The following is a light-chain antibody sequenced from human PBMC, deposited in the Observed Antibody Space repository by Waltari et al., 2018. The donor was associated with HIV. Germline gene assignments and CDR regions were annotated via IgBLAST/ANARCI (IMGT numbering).Light chain of an antibody. CDR3: QQYNSYSYT. V-gene: IGKV1-5*03. Sequence: DIQMTQSPSTLSASVGDRVTITCRASQSISSWLPWYQQKPGKAPKLLIYKASSLESGVPSRFSGSGSGTECTLTISSLQPDDFATYYCQQYNSYSYTFGQGTKLEIK. CDR1: QSISSW. J-gene: IGKJ2*01. CDR2: KAS.